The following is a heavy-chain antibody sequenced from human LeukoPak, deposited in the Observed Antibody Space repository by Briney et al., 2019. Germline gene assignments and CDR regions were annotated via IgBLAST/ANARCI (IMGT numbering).Heavy chain of an antibody. D-gene: IGHD3-22*01. J-gene: IGHJ4*02. V-gene: IGHV4-59*12. CDR1: GGSISSYY. CDR2: IYYSGST. CDR3: VRDVRDYYNIRGFDY. Sequence: SETLSLTCTVSGGSISSYYWSWIRQPPGKGLEWIGYIYYSGSTNYNPSLKSRVTISVDTSKNQFSLKLTSVTTADTAVYYCVRDVRDYYNIRGFDYWGQGTLVTVSS.